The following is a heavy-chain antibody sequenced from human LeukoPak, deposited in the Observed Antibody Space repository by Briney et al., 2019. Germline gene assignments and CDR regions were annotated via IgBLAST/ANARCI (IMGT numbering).Heavy chain of an antibody. Sequence: ASVKVSCKASGYTFSSYGITWVRQAPGQGLEWMGWTSAYNGYTNYAQKLQGRVTMTTDTSTSTAYMELRSLRSDDTAVYYCARVSHYYGSEIEYWGQGTLVTVSS. CDR3: ARVSHYYGSEIEY. D-gene: IGHD3-10*01. CDR2: TSAYNGYT. CDR1: GYTFSSYG. V-gene: IGHV1-18*01. J-gene: IGHJ4*02.